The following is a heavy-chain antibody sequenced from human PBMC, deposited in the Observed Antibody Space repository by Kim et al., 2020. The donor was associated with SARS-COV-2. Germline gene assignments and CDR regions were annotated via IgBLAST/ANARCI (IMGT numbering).Heavy chain of an antibody. CDR3: AAYSSTLSAFDI. CDR2: IVVGSGNT. V-gene: IGHV1-58*01. J-gene: IGHJ3*02. Sequence: SVKVSCKASGFTFTSSAVQWVRQARGQRLEWIGWIVVGSGNTNYAQKFQERVTITRDMSTSTAYMELSSLRSEDTAVYYCAAYSSTLSAFDIWGQGTMVNVSS. D-gene: IGHD2-21*01. CDR1: GFTFTSSA.